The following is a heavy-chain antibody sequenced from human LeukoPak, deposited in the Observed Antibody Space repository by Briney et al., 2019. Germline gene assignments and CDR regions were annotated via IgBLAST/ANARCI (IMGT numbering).Heavy chain of an antibody. CDR1: GFTFSSYA. CDR2: ISYDGSNK. CDR3: AREYSSLALDY. D-gene: IGHD6-6*01. Sequence: GGSLRLSCAASGFTFSSYAMHWVRQAPGKGLEWVAVISYDGSNKYYADSVKSRFTISRDNSKNKLYLQMNRLRAEDTAVYSCAREYSSLALDYWGQGTLVTVSS. J-gene: IGHJ4*01. V-gene: IGHV3-30*01.